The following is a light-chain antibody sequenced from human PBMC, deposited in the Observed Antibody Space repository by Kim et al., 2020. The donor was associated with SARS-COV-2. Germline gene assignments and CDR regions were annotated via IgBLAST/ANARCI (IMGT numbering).Light chain of an antibody. CDR3: QSYDSSLSVVV. CDR2: GNN. V-gene: IGLV1-40*01. Sequence: RVTISGTGSSSNIGAGYDVHWYQQLPGTAPKLLIYGNNNRPSGVPDRFSGSKSGTSASLAITGLQAEDEADYYCQSYDSSLSVVVFGGGTQLTVL. J-gene: IGLJ2*01. CDR1: SSNIGAGYD.